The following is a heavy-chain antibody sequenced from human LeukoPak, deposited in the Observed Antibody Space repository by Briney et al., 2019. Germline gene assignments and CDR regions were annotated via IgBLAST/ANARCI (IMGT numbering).Heavy chain of an antibody. V-gene: IGHV4-30-4*07. CDR3: ARADVDNVWDY. CDR1: GGSISSGGYS. CDR2: IYYSGST. J-gene: IGHJ4*02. Sequence: SETLSLTCAVSGGSISSGGYSWSWIRQPPGKGLEWIGYIYYSGSTYYNPSLNSRVTVSVDTSKNQFSLKLSSVTAADTAVYYCARADVDNVWDYWGQGTLVTVSS. D-gene: IGHD2-2*03.